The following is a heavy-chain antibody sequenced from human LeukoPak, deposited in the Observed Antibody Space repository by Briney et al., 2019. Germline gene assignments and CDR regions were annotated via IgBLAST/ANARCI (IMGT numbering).Heavy chain of an antibody. CDR3: ARTIGSKNAFDI. J-gene: IGHJ3*02. D-gene: IGHD3-9*01. CDR1: GFTFSTYW. Sequence: GGSLRLSCAASGFTFSTYWMHWVRQAPGKGLVWVSRISTDGTSTNYADSVKGRFTISRDNGNNTLYLQMNSLRAEDTAVYYCARTIGSKNAFDIWGQGTMVTASS. V-gene: IGHV3-74*01. CDR2: ISTDGTST.